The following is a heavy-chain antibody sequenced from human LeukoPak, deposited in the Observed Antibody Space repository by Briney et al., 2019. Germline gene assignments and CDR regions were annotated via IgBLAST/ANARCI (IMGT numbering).Heavy chain of an antibody. CDR3: ARSGGWLLRFDY. CDR2: INHSGST. D-gene: IGHD3-22*01. V-gene: IGHV4-34*01. CDR1: GGSFSGYY. Sequence: SETLSLTCAVYGGSFSGYYWSWIRQPPGRGLEWIGEINHSGSTNYNPSLKSRVTISVDTSKNKFSLKLSSVTAADTAVYYCARSGGWLLRFDYWGQGTLVTVSS. J-gene: IGHJ4*02.